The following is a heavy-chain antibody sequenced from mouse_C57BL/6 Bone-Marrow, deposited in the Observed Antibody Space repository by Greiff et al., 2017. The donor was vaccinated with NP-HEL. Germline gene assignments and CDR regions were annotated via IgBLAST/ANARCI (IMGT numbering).Heavy chain of an antibody. CDR3: AITTVVNFDY. D-gene: IGHD1-1*01. CDR1: GYTFTSYG. CDR2: IYPRSGNT. Sequence: QVQLQQSGAELARPGASVKLSCKASGYTFTSYGISWVKQRTGQGLEWIGEIYPRSGNTYYNEKFKGKATLTADKSSSTAYMELRSLTSEDSAVYFCAITTVVNFDYGGQGTTLTVSS. J-gene: IGHJ2*01. V-gene: IGHV1-81*01.